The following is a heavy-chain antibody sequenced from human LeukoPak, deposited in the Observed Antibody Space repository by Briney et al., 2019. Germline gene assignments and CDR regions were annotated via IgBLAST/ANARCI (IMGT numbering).Heavy chain of an antibody. Sequence: QTGGSLRLSCAASGFNFNNYWMSWLRQAPGTGLVWVSRIHPDGSITTYADSVKGRFTISRDNTKNTLYPQMNSLRAEDTAVYYCAPQQAFSPYNWFDPWGQGTLVTVSS. J-gene: IGHJ5*02. CDR3: APQQAFSPYNWFDP. CDR1: GFNFNNYW. D-gene: IGHD3-3*02. CDR2: IHPDGSIT. V-gene: IGHV3-74*03.